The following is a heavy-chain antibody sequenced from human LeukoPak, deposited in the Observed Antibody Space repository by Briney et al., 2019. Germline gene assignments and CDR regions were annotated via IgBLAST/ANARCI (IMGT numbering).Heavy chain of an antibody. Sequence: ASVKVSCKASGYTFTGYYMHWVRQAPGQGLEWMGWINPNSGGTNYAQKFQGRVTMTRDTSISTAYMELSRLRSDDTALYFCASRIVVSPTAIETWFDSWGQGTLVTVS. D-gene: IGHD2-2*01. J-gene: IGHJ5*01. CDR1: GYTFTGYY. V-gene: IGHV1-2*02. CDR2: INPNSGGT. CDR3: ASRIVVSPTAIETWFDS.